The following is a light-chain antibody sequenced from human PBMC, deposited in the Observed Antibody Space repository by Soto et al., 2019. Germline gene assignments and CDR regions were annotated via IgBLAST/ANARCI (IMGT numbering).Light chain of an antibody. J-gene: IGLJ1*01. CDR3: SSYVGSNIYV. Sequence: SALTQPPSASGSPGQSVTFSCTGTSSDVGRYDYVSWYQQHPGKAPKLLIYGVTRRPSGVPDRFSGSKSGNTASLTVSGLQAEDEAYYYCSSYVGSNIYVFGTGTKVTVL. CDR1: SSDVGRYDY. CDR2: GVT. V-gene: IGLV2-8*01.